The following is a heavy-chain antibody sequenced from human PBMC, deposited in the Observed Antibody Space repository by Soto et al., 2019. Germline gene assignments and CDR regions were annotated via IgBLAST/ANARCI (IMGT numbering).Heavy chain of an antibody. D-gene: IGHD2-8*01. CDR2: MSPNSGAT. CDR3: ARGVDNGVDV. V-gene: IGHV1-8*01. CDR1: GYTFTSYD. Sequence: QVQLAKSGAEVTEPGASVKVSCKASGYTFTSYDINWVRQATGQGLEWMGWMSPNSGATGYAQKFQGRVTMTRDTSISTCYMELSNLRSEDTASYYCARGVDNGVDVWGQGSTVTVSS. J-gene: IGHJ6*02.